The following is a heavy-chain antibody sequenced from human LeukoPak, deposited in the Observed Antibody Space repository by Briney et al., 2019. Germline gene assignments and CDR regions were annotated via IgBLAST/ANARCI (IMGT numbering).Heavy chain of an antibody. CDR3: AKDGYSSSMDV. J-gene: IGHJ6*03. D-gene: IGHD6-13*01. CDR2: IYTSGIT. Sequence: SETLSLTCTVSGGSISSYYWSWIRQPAGKGLEWIGRIYTSGITNYNPSLKSRVTMPVDTSKKQFSLKLSSVTAADTAVYYCAKDGYSSSMDVWGKGTTVTVSS. V-gene: IGHV4-4*07. CDR1: GGSISSYY.